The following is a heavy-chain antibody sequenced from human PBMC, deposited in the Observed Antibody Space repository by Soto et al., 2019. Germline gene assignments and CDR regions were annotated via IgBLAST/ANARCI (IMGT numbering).Heavy chain of an antibody. Sequence: SETLSLTCTVSGGSISSYYWSWIRQPPGKGLGWIGYIYYSGSTNYNPSLKSRVTISVDTSKNQFSLKLSSVTAADTAVYYCARGLYDFWTHYYYYYMDVWGKGTTVTVSS. CDR1: GGSISSYY. CDR3: ARGLYDFWTHYYYYYMDV. D-gene: IGHD3-3*01. V-gene: IGHV4-59*01. CDR2: IYYSGST. J-gene: IGHJ6*03.